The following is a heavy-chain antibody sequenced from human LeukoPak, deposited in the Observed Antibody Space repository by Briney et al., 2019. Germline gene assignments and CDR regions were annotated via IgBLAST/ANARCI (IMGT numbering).Heavy chain of an antibody. J-gene: IGHJ4*02. Sequence: GGSLRLSCAASGFTFSDYYMSWIRQAPGKGLEWVSYISGSGSTINYADSVKGRFTISRDNAKNSLFLQMDSLRAEDTAVYYCARQQLWLDYWGQGTLVTVSS. CDR3: ARQQLWLDY. V-gene: IGHV3-11*01. CDR2: ISGSGSTI. CDR1: GFTFSDYY. D-gene: IGHD5-18*01.